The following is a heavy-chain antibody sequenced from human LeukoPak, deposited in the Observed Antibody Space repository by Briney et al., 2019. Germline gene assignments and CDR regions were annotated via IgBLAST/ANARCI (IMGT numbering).Heavy chain of an antibody. CDR3: ARDAPKYSSGWCLGY. J-gene: IGHJ4*02. CDR2: IWYDGSNK. V-gene: IGHV3-33*01. D-gene: IGHD6-19*01. Sequence: GRSLRLSCAASGFTFSSYGMHWVRQAPGKGLEWVAVIWYDGSNKYYADSVKGRFTISRDNSKNTLYLQMNSLRAEDTAVYYCARDAPKYSSGWCLGYWGQATLVTVSS. CDR1: GFTFSSYG.